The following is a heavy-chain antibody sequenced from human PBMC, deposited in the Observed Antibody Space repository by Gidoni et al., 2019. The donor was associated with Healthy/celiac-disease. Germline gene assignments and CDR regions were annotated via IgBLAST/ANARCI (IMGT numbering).Heavy chain of an antibody. CDR2: ISGSGGST. J-gene: IGHJ3*02. V-gene: IGHV3-23*01. Sequence: EVQLLESGGGLVQPGGSLRPSCAASGFPFSSYAMRWVRQAPGKGLEWVSAISGSGGSTYYADSVKGRFTISRDNSKNTLYLQMNSLRAEDTAVYYCAKDTMSVGAFDIWGQGTMVTVSS. CDR1: GFPFSSYA. D-gene: IGHD3-10*02. CDR3: AKDTMSVGAFDI.